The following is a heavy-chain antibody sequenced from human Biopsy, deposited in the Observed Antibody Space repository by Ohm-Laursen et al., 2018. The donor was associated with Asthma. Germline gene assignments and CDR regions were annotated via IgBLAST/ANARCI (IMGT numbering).Heavy chain of an antibody. CDR3: ARGDSSNWSHYYFDY. Sequence: LSLTCATSGFAVSRDHMFWVRQAPGKGLEWVSVIYSGGTSHTADSVRGRFTISRDYSKNTLYLQMHSLRAEDTAVYYCARGDSSNWSHYYFDYWGQGTLVTVSS. V-gene: IGHV3-53*01. J-gene: IGHJ4*02. D-gene: IGHD3-22*01. CDR1: GFAVSRDH. CDR2: IYSGGTS.